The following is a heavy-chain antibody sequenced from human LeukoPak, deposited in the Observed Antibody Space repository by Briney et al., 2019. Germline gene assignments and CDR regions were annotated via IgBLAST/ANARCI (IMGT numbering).Heavy chain of an antibody. CDR1: GFTFSNYW. CDR3: ASGRQLGY. D-gene: IGHD6-13*01. CDR2: IKQDGSDI. V-gene: IGHV3-7*01. J-gene: IGHJ4*02. Sequence: GGSLRLSCAASGFTFSNYWMNWVRQAPGKGLEWVACIKQDGSDIYYVDSVRGRLTVSRDNARNSLYLQMNSLRAEDTAVYYCASGRQLGYWGQGTLVTVSS.